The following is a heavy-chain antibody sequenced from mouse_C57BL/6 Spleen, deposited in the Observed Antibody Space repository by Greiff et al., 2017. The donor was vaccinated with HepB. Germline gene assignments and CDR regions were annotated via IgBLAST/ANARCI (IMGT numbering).Heavy chain of an antibody. J-gene: IGHJ2*01. Sequence: QVQLKQSGTELVKPGASVKLSCKASGYTFTSYWMHWVKQRPGQGLEWIGNINPSNGGTNYNEKFKRKATLTVDKSSSTAYMQLSILTSEDSAVYYCATGPGTGYFDYWGQGTTLTVSS. CDR2: INPSNGGT. V-gene: IGHV1-53*01. CDR1: GYTFTSYW. D-gene: IGHD4-1*01. CDR3: ATGPGTGYFDY.